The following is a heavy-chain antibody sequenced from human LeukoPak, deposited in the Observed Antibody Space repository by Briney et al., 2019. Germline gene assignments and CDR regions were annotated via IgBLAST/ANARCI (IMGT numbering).Heavy chain of an antibody. D-gene: IGHD5-18*01. CDR1: GYMFHSYW. V-gene: IGHV5-51*01. CDR3: ARSPTGYNYGYVAFHY. Sequence: GESLKISCKGSGYMFHSYWIAWVRQMPGRGLEWMGIIFPGDSETKYNPSFEGQVTISADKSINTAYLQWSSLKASDSAMYYCARSPTGYNYGYVAFHYWGQGTLVTVSS. J-gene: IGHJ4*02. CDR2: IFPGDSET.